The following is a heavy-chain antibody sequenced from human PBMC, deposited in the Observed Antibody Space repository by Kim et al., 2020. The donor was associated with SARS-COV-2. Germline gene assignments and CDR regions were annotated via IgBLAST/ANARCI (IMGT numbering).Heavy chain of an antibody. Sequence: ASVKVSCKASGYTFTGYYMHWVRQALGQGLEWMGWINPNSGGTNYAQKFQGWVTMTRDTSISTAYMELSRLRSDDTAVYYCARDRGGHYYGMDVWGQGTTVTVSS. CDR2: INPNSGGT. CDR3: ARDRGGHYYGMDV. V-gene: IGHV1-2*04. J-gene: IGHJ6*02. D-gene: IGHD3-10*01. CDR1: GYTFTGYY.